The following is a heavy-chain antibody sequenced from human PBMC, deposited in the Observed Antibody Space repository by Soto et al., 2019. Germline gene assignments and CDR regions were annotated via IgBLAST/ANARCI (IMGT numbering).Heavy chain of an antibody. J-gene: IGHJ6*02. CDR2: LYYSGST. CDR1: GGSVSSGSYY. V-gene: IGHV4-61*01. CDR3: ARGIEGWYQGRYYYGMDV. Sequence: QVQLQESGPGLVKPSETLSLTCTVSGGSVSSGSYYLSWIRQPPGKGLEWIGYLYYSGSTNYNPSLKSRVTISVDTSKNQFSLKLSSVTAADTAVYYCARGIEGWYQGRYYYGMDVWGQGTTVTVSS. D-gene: IGHD6-19*01.